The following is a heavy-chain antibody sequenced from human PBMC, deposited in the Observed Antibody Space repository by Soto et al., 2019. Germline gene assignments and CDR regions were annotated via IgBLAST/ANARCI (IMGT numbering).Heavy chain of an antibody. Sequence: SETLSLTCAVYGGSVNGYYWNWIRQPPGKGLEWIGEINHTGGTHYNPSLKSRVTMSVDTSKNQFSLRLSSVTAADTAIYYCATRITVFGLLIPPFDPWGQGTKVTVYS. CDR2: INHTGGT. J-gene: IGHJ5*02. D-gene: IGHD3-3*01. CDR1: GGSVNGYY. CDR3: ATRITVFGLLIPPFDP. V-gene: IGHV4-34*01.